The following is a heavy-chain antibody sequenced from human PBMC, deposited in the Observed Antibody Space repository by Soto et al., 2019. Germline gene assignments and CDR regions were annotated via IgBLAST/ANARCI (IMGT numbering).Heavy chain of an antibody. J-gene: IGHJ6*02. V-gene: IGHV1-69*01. D-gene: IGHD6-19*01. CDR3: ARDLAGYSSGWYGPDYYYGMDV. CDR2: IIPIFGTA. Sequence: QVQLVQSGAEVKKPGSSVKVSCKASGGTFSSYAISWVRQAPGQGLEWMGGIIPIFGTANYAQKFQGRVTITADESTRTAYMELRSRRSEDTAVYYCARDLAGYSSGWYGPDYYYGMDVWGQGTTVTVSS. CDR1: GGTFSSYA.